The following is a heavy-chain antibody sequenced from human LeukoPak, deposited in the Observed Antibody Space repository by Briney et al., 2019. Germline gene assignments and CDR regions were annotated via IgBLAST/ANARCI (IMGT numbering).Heavy chain of an antibody. CDR1: GGSFSGYY. CDR2: INHSGST. J-gene: IGHJ5*02. V-gene: IGHV4-34*01. D-gene: IGHD2-15*01. CDR3: EIRPNCSSGSCNWFDP. Sequence: SETLSLTCAVYGGSFSGYYWSWIRQPPGKGLEWIGEINHSGSTNYNPSLKSRATISVDTSKNQFSLKLSSVTAADMAVYYCEIRPNCSSGSCNWFDPWGQATLVTVSP.